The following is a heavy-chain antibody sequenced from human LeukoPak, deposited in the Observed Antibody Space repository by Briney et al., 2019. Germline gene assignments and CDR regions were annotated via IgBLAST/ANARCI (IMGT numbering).Heavy chain of an antibody. CDR3: AKFGLDYGDYPYFDY. Sequence: GGSLRLSCAASGFNFNNYVMHWVRQAPGKGLEWVAVIKQDGTEKYYADSVKGRFTISRDNSKNTLYLQMNSLRAEDTAVYYCAKFGLDYGDYPYFDYWGQGTLVTVSS. V-gene: IGHV3-33*06. D-gene: IGHD4-17*01. J-gene: IGHJ4*02. CDR1: GFNFNNYV. CDR2: IKQDGTEK.